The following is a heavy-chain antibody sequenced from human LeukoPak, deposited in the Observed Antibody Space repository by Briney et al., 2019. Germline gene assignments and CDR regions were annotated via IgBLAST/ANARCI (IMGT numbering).Heavy chain of an antibody. CDR3: ASGTYYWCVY. Sequence: VSVKVSCKASGYTFTSYYMHWVRQAPGQGLEWLGMINPSGGSTTYAQKFQGRVTMTRDTSTSTVYMELSSLRSDDTAVYYCASGTYYWCVYWGQGTLVTVSS. CDR2: INPSGGST. J-gene: IGHJ4*02. D-gene: IGHD1-26*01. V-gene: IGHV1-46*01. CDR1: GYTFTSYY.